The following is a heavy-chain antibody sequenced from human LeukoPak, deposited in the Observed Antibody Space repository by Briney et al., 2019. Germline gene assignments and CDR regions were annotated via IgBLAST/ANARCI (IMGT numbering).Heavy chain of an antibody. V-gene: IGHV3-48*03. J-gene: IGHJ4*02. CDR2: ISSTGSTI. CDR1: GFTFSTYE. D-gene: IGHD2-15*01. CDR3: AKAGDIVVVVAAIDY. Sequence: GGSLRLSCVASGFTFSTYEMNWARQAPGKGLEWVSYISSTGSTIYYADSVKGRFTISRDNSKNTLYLQMNSLRAKDTAVYYCAKAGDIVVVVAAIDYWGQGTLVTVSS.